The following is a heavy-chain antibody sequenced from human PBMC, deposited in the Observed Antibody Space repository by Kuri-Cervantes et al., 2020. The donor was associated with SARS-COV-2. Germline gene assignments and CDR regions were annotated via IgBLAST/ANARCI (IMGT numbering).Heavy chain of an antibody. V-gene: IGHV3-23*01. Sequence: GESLKISCAASGFTFSSYSMNWVRQAPGKGLEWVSAISGSGGSTYYADSVKGRFTISRDNSKNTLYLQMNSLRAEDTAVYYCATELTYSSGWYGVWDYWGQGTLVTVSS. CDR2: ISGSGGST. CDR3: ATELTYSSGWYGVWDY. J-gene: IGHJ4*02. D-gene: IGHD6-19*01. CDR1: GFTFSSYS.